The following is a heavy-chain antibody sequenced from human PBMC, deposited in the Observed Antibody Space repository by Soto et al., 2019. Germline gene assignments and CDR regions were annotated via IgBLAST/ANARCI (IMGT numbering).Heavy chain of an antibody. CDR2: ISYDGSNK. D-gene: IGHD3-10*01. CDR1: GFTFSSYG. J-gene: IGHJ4*02. Sequence: PGGSLRLSCAASGFTFSSYGMHWVRQAPGKGLEWVAVISYDGSNKYYADSVKGRFTISRDNSKNTLYLQMNSLRAEDTAVYYCAKSPVTMVRGVYFDYWGQGTLVTVSS. CDR3: AKSPVTMVRGVYFDY. V-gene: IGHV3-30*18.